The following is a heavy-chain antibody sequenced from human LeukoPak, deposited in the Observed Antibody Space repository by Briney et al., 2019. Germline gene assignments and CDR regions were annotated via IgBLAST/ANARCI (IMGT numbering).Heavy chain of an antibody. CDR3: LIAAAGFAYYFDY. CDR2: ISSSSSYI. D-gene: IGHD6-13*01. J-gene: IGHJ4*02. V-gene: IGHV3-21*01. Sequence: PGGSLRLSCAASGFTFTTYGMNWVRQAPGKGLEWVSSISSSSSYIYYADSVKGRFTISRDNAKNSLYLQMNSLRAEDTAVYYCLIAAAGFAYYFDYWGQGTLVTVSS. CDR1: GFTFTTYG.